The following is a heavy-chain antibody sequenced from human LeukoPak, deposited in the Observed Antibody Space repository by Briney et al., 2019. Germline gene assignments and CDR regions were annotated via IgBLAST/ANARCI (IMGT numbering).Heavy chain of an antibody. CDR2: IRSKANSYAT. D-gene: IGHD3-3*01. V-gene: IGHV3-73*01. CDR1: GFTFSGSA. J-gene: IGHJ4*02. Sequence: PGGSLRLSCAASGFTFSGSAMHWVRQASGKGLEWVGRIRSKANSYATAYAASVKGRFTISRDDSKNTAYLQMNGLKTEDTAVYYCTRADDFWSGYYNPYYFDYWGQGTLVTVSS. CDR3: TRADDFWSGYYNPYYFDY.